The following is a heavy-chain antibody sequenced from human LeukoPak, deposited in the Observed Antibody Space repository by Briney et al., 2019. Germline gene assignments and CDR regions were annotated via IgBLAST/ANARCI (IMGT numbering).Heavy chain of an antibody. Sequence: SETLSLTCTVYGGSISSTGYYWGRIRQPPGKGLEWLGNIYYTGSTYYNPSLKSRVTISVDTSKNQFSLRLSSVTAADTAVYYCASRIAVSKFDYWGQGTLVTVSS. CDR1: GGSISSTGYY. CDR2: IYYTGST. J-gene: IGHJ4*02. CDR3: ASRIAVSKFDY. D-gene: IGHD6-19*01. V-gene: IGHV4-39*07.